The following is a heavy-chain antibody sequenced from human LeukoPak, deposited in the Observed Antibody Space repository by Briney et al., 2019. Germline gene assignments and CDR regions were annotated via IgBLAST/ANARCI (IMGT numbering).Heavy chain of an antibody. CDR3: ARVDGYCSSTSCHAGWFDP. CDR2: INSDGGST. CDR1: GFTFSSYW. Sequence: GGSLRLSCAASGFTFSSYWMHWVRQAPGKGLVWVSRINSDGGSTGYADSVKGRFTISRDNAKNTLYLQMNSLRAEDTAVYYCARVDGYCSSTSCHAGWFDPWGQGTLVTVSS. V-gene: IGHV3-74*01. D-gene: IGHD2-2*03. J-gene: IGHJ5*02.